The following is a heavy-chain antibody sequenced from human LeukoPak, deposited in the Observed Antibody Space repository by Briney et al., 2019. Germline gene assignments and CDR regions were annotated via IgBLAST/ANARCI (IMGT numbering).Heavy chain of an antibody. D-gene: IGHD2-2*01. CDR3: AKAPTSTSLNWFDP. CDR1: GFTVSSNY. Sequence: PGGSLRLSCAASGFTVSSNYMSWVRQAPGKGLEWVSVIYSGGSTYYADSVKGRFTIPRDNSKNTLYLQMNSLRAEDTAVYYCAKAPTSTSLNWFDPWGQGTLVTVSS. V-gene: IGHV3-66*01. CDR2: IYSGGST. J-gene: IGHJ5*02.